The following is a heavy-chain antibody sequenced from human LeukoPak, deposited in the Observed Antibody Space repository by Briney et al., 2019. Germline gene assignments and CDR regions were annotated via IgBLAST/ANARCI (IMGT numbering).Heavy chain of an antibody. CDR3: ARVGGYGDYSFSY. CDR2: IYSGGST. Sequence: GGSLRLSCAASGFTVSSNYMSWVRQAPGKGLEWVSVIYSGGSTYYADPVKGRFTLTRHNSKNTLYLQMNSLRAEDTAVYYCARVGGYGDYSFSYWGQGTLVTVSS. J-gene: IGHJ4*02. D-gene: IGHD4-17*01. V-gene: IGHV3-53*04. CDR1: GFTVSSNY.